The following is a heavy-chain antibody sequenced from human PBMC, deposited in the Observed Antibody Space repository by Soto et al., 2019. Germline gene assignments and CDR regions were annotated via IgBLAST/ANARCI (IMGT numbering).Heavy chain of an antibody. CDR2: IYPGDSDT. D-gene: IGHD5-18*01. J-gene: IGHJ6*02. Sequence: PGESLKISCKGSGYSCTSYWIGWVRQMPGKGLEWMGIIYPGDSDTRYSPSFQGQVTISADKSISTAYLQWSSLKASDTAMYYCARHTAMVFNYYYYYGMDVWGQGTTVTVYS. CDR3: ARHTAMVFNYYYYYGMDV. V-gene: IGHV5-51*01. CDR1: GYSCTSYW.